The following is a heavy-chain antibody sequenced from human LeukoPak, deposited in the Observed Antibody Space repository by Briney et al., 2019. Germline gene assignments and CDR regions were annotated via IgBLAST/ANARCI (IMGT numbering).Heavy chain of an antibody. CDR2: ISAYNGNT. CDR3: ARDFWSGLGFDY. D-gene: IGHD3-3*01. V-gene: IGHV1-18*01. J-gene: IGHJ4*02. Sequence: ASVKVSCKTSGYSFPTYGISWVRQAPGQGLEWMGWISAYNGNTNYAQKLQGRVTMTTDTSTSTAYMELRSLRSDDTAVYYCARDFWSGLGFDYWGQGTLVTVSS. CDR1: GYSFPTYG.